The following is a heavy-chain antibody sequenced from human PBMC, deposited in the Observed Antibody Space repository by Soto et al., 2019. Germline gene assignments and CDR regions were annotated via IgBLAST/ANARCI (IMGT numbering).Heavy chain of an antibody. CDR2: ISGSGGST. V-gene: IGHV3-23*01. D-gene: IGHD3-3*01. CDR3: AKKGGYDFWSGRNWFDP. CDR1: GFTFSSYA. J-gene: IGHJ5*02. Sequence: EVQLLESGGGLVQPGGSLRLSCAASGFTFSSYAMSWVRQAPGKGLEWVSAISGSGGSTYYADSVKGRFTISRDNSKNTLYLQMNSLRAEDTAVYYWAKKGGYDFWSGRNWFDPWGQGTLITVSS.